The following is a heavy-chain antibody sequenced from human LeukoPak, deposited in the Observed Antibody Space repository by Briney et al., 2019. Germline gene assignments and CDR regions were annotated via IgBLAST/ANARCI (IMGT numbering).Heavy chain of an antibody. CDR1: GGTFSSYA. Sequence: ASAKVSCKASGGTFSSYAISWVRQAPGQGLEWMGGIIPIFGTANYAQKFQGRVTITTDESTSTAYMELSSLRSEDTAVYYCARDLRRSVTKKTEYFQHWGQGTLVTVSS. V-gene: IGHV1-69*05. J-gene: IGHJ1*01. CDR2: IIPIFGTA. CDR3: ARDLRRSVTKKTEYFQH. D-gene: IGHD4-17*01.